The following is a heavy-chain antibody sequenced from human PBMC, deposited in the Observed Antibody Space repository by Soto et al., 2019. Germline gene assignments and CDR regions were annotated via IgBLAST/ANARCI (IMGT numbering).Heavy chain of an antibody. Sequence: SETLCLTCAVYGESFSGYIWTWIRQTPGKGLQWIGQINHSGSASYNPSLKSRVTISVHTSNSQFSLELSSVTAADTAVYYCARGLITGSHYSGGWYYFDSWGQGTQVTVSS. CDR3: ARGLITGSHYSGGWYYFDS. CDR2: INHSGSA. V-gene: IGHV4-34*01. CDR1: GESFSGYI. J-gene: IGHJ4*02. D-gene: IGHD6-19*01.